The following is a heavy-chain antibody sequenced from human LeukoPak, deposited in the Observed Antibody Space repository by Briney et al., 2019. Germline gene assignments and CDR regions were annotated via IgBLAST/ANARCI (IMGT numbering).Heavy chain of an antibody. V-gene: IGHV4-34*01. J-gene: IGHJ4*02. Sequence: PSETLSLTCAVYGGSFSGYYWSWIRQPPGKGLEWIGEINHSGSTNYNPSLKSRVTISVDTSKNQFSLKLSSVTAADTAVYYCARRGGDIVVVVAAVFDYWGQGTLVTVSS. D-gene: IGHD2-15*01. CDR1: GGSFSGYY. CDR3: ARRGGDIVVVVAAVFDY. CDR2: INHSGST.